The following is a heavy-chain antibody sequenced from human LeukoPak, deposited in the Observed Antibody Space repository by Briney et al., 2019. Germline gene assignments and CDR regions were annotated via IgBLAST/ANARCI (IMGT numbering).Heavy chain of an antibody. CDR2: IYYSGST. J-gene: IGHJ4*02. V-gene: IGHV4-59*12. Sequence: SETLSLTCTVSGGSISSYYWSWIRQPPGKGLEWIGYIYYSGSTNYNPSLKSRVTISVDKSKNQFSLKLSSVTAADTAVYYCARVSTRASEDYWGQGTLVTVSS. CDR3: ARVSTRASEDY. CDR1: GGSISSYY. D-gene: IGHD2-2*01.